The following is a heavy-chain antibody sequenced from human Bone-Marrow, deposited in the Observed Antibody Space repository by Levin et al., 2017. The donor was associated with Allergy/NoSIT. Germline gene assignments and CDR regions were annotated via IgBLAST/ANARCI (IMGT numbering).Heavy chain of an antibody. D-gene: IGHD6-19*01. Sequence: KISCRASGVTFSDFPISWVRQAPGQGLEWMGGFIPLFGKTTYSQKFQGRITITADTSTHTTYMELPSLTSADTAVYYCARDLEAVGGPSEYYGMDVWGPGSTVTVSS. CDR2: FIPLFGKT. J-gene: IGHJ6*02. CDR3: ARDLEAVGGPSEYYGMDV. CDR1: GVTFSDFP. V-gene: IGHV1-69*06.